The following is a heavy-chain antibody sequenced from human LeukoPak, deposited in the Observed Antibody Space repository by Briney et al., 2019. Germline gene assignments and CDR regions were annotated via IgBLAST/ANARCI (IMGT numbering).Heavy chain of an antibody. CDR1: GGSISSSSYY. V-gene: IGHV4-39*01. Sequence: SETLSLTCTVSGGSISSSSYYWGWIRQPPGKGLEWIGSIYYSGSTYYNPSLKSRVTISVDTSKNQFSLKLSSVTAADTAVYYCATSSIAELPSQGTDLYYFDYWGQGTLVTVSS. CDR3: ATSSIAELPSQGTDLYYFDY. J-gene: IGHJ4*02. CDR2: IYYSGST. D-gene: IGHD6-6*01.